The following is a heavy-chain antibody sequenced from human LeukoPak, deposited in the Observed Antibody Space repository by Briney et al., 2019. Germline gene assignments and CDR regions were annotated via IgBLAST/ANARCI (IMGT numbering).Heavy chain of an antibody. CDR2: IYTSGST. Sequence: SQTLSLTCTVSGGSISSGSYYWSWIRQPAGKGLEWIGRIYTSGSTNYNPSLKSRVTISVDTSKNQFSLKLSSVTAADTAVYYCARDSPPFDYWGQGTLLTVSS. V-gene: IGHV4-61*02. J-gene: IGHJ4*02. CDR1: GGSISSGSYY. CDR3: ARDSPPFDY.